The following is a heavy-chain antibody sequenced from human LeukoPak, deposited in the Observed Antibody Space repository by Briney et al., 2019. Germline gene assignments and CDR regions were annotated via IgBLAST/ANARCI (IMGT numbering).Heavy chain of an antibody. CDR3: ARHPIAAAVGAYYYYMDV. J-gene: IGHJ6*03. Sequence: GESLKISCKGSGYSFTSYWIGWVRQMPGKGLEWMGIIYPGDSDTRYSPSFQGQVTISADKSISTAYLQWSSLKASDTAMYYCARHPIAAAVGAYYYYMDVWGKGTTVTVSS. CDR1: GYSFTSYW. CDR2: IYPGDSDT. D-gene: IGHD6-13*01. V-gene: IGHV5-51*01.